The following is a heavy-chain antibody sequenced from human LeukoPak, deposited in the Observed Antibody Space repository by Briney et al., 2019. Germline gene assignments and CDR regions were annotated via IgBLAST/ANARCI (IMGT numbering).Heavy chain of an antibody. J-gene: IGHJ4*02. Sequence: SQTLSLTCAISGDSVSSNSAAWNWIRQSPSRGLQWLGRTYHRSKWCNDYAVSVKSRITINPDTSKNQFSLQLNSVTSDDTAVYYCASLGSGSPLHDYWGQGTLVTVSS. CDR3: ASLGSGSPLHDY. D-gene: IGHD3-10*01. V-gene: IGHV6-1*01. CDR2: TYHRSKWCN. CDR1: GDSVSSNSAA.